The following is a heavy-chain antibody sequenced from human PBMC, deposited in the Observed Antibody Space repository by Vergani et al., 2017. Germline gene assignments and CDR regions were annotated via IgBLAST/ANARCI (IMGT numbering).Heavy chain of an antibody. D-gene: IGHD6-19*01. CDR3: VRVLRDWSSGPLDY. V-gene: IGHV3-74*02. CDR1: GFTLSSHA. Sequence: VQLEESGGGVVQPGRSLRLSCAGSGFTLSSHAMHWVRQAPGKGLVWVSRINPDGRSTSYADSVKGRFTISRDNAKNTLFLQMNSLRDEDTAVYYCVRVLRDWSSGPLDYWGQGTLVTVSS. J-gene: IGHJ4*02. CDR2: INPDGRST.